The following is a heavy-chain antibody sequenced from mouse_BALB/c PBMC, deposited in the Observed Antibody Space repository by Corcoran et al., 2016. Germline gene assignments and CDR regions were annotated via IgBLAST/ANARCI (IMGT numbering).Heavy chain of an antibody. Sequence: QVTLKESGPGILQPSQTLSLTCSFSGFSLSTSGMGVVWIRQPSGEGLEWLADIWWDDNKYYNSFLKSRVTISKDTSSNQVFLKFTSVDTVDTATYYCARRGYYYGSDYDALDYWGQGTSVTVSS. CDR3: ARRGYYYGSDYDALDY. J-gene: IGHJ4*01. V-gene: IGHV8-5*01. CDR1: GFSLSTSGMG. CDR2: IWWDDNK. D-gene: IGHD1-1*01.